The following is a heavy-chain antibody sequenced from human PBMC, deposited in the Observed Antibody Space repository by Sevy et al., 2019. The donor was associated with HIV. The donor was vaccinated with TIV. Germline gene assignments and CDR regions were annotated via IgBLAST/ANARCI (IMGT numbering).Heavy chain of an antibody. CDR1: GFTFSDYY. J-gene: IGHJ3*02. D-gene: IGHD2-21*01. CDR2: ISSSGSTI. V-gene: IGHV3-11*04. CDR3: AGEGSIRAFDI. Sequence: WGSLRLSCAVSGFTFSDYYMTWIRQAPGKGLEWVSYISSSGSTIYYADSVKGRFTISRDNGKNSLYLQMNSLRAEDTAVYYCAGEGSIRAFDIWGQGTMVTVSS.